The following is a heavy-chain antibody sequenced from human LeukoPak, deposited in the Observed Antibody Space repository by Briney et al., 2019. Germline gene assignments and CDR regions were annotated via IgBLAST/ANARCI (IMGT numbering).Heavy chain of an antibody. CDR2: MNPNSGNT. V-gene: IGHV1-8*01. J-gene: IGHJ4*02. D-gene: IGHD3-22*01. CDR1: GYTFTSYD. Sequence: ASVKVSCKASGYTFTSYDINWVRQATGQRPEWMGWMNPNSGNTGYAQKFQGRVTMTRNTSISTAYMELSSLRSEDTAVYYCARAGGDYYYDSSGYDYWGQGTLVTVSS. CDR3: ARAGGDYYYDSSGYDY.